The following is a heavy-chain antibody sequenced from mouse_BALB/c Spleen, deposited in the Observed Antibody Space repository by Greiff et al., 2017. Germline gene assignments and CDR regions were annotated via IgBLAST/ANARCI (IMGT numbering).Heavy chain of an antibody. Sequence: EVKLVESGGGLVQPGGSLKLSCAASGFTFSSYTMSWVRQTPEQRLEWVAYISNGGGSTYYPDTVKGRFTISRDNAKNTLYLQMSSLKAEDTAMYYCARQLGHYFDYWGQGTTPTGSS. V-gene: IGHV5-12-2*01. CDR2: ISNGGGST. J-gene: IGHJ2*01. CDR3: ARQLGHYFDY. CDR1: GFTFSSYT.